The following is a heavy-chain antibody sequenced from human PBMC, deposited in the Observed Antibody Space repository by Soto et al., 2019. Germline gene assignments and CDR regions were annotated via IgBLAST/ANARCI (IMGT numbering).Heavy chain of an antibody. D-gene: IGHD2-2*01. CDR2: IIPIFGTA. CDR1: GGTFSSYA. CDR3: ARDTTRPMPIGYYYYGMDV. J-gene: IGHJ6*02. Sequence: QVQLVQSGAEVKKPGSSVKVSCKASGGTFSSYAISWVRQAPGQGLEWMGGIIPIFGTANYAQKFQGRVTITADKSTSTAYMELSSLGSEDTSVYYCARDTTRPMPIGYYYYGMDVWGQGTTVTVSS. V-gene: IGHV1-69*06.